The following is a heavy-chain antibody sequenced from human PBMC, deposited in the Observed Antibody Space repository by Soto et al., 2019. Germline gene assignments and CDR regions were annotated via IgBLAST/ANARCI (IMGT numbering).Heavy chain of an antibody. J-gene: IGHJ6*02. Sequence: SVKVSCKASGGTFSSYAIILVRQAPGQGLEWMGGLIPIVGTANYAQKFQGRVTITADESTSTAYMELSSLRSEDTAVYYCARPGGHGLSSYYGMDLWGQGTTVTVSS. CDR1: GGTFSSYA. CDR2: LIPIVGTA. CDR3: ARPGGHGLSSYYGMDL. D-gene: IGHD3-10*01. V-gene: IGHV1-69*13.